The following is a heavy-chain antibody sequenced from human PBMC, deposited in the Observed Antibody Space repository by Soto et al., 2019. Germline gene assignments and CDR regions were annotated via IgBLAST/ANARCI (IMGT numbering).Heavy chain of an antibody. CDR2: FDPEDGET. Sequence: ASVKVSCKVSGYTLTELSMHWVRQAPGKGLEWMGGFDPEDGETIYAQKFQGRVTMTEDTSTDTAYMELSSLRSEDTAVYYCATPGTYCSSTSCLYFDYWGQGTLVTVSS. CDR1: GYTLTELS. CDR3: ATPGTYCSSTSCLYFDY. J-gene: IGHJ4*02. V-gene: IGHV1-24*01. D-gene: IGHD2-2*01.